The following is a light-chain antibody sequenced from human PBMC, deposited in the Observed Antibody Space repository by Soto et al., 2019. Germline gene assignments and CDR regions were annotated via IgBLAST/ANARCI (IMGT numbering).Light chain of an antibody. V-gene: IGLV1-47*01. CDR2: RNN. CDR1: SSNIGSNY. J-gene: IGLJ1*01. Sequence: QSFLTQPPSASGTPGQSVTISCSGSSSNIGSNYLYWYQQLPGMAPKLLIYRNNQRPSGVPDRFSGSKSDTSASLAISGLRSEDEAEYYCAAWDDRLSAYVFGSGTKVTVL. CDR3: AAWDDRLSAYV.